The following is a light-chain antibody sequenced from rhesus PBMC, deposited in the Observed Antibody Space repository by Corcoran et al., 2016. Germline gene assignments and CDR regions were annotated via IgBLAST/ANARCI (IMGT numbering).Light chain of an antibody. V-gene: IGKV1S14*01. CDR1: QGISNN. J-gene: IGKJ2*01. CDR3: QQHNSYPYS. CDR2: DAS. Sequence: DIQMTQSPSALSASVGDRVTITCQASQGISNNLAWDQQKPGKVPKLLIYDASNLQSGVPSRISGSGSGTELTLTLSSLHPEEFATYYCQQHNSYPYSFGQGTKVEIK.